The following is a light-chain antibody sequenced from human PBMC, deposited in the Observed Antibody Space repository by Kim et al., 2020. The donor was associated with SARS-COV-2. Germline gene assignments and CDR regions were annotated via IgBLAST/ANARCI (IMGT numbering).Light chain of an antibody. CDR2: AAS. CDR1: QSISSY. Sequence: AVGDRVTITCRASQSISSYLNWYQQKPGKAPKLLIYAASSLQSGVPSRFSGSGSGTDFTLTISSLQPEDFATYYCQQSYSTPQLTFGGGTKVDIK. CDR3: QQSYSTPQLT. J-gene: IGKJ4*01. V-gene: IGKV1-39*01.